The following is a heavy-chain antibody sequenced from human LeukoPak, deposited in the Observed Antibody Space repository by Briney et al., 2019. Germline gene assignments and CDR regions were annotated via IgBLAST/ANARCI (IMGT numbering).Heavy chain of an antibody. CDR2: IYYSGST. J-gene: IGHJ5*02. CDR1: GGSISSYY. D-gene: IGHD6-19*01. Sequence: SETLSLTCTVAGGSISSYYWSWIRQPPGKGLEWIGYIYYSGSTNYNPSLKSRVTISVDTSKNQFSLKLSSVTAADTAVYYCAKDAPGIAVAGTGWFDPWGQGTLVTVSS. V-gene: IGHV4-59*01. CDR3: AKDAPGIAVAGTGWFDP.